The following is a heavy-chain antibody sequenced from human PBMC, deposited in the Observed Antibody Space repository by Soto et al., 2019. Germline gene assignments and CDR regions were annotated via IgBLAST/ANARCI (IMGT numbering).Heavy chain of an antibody. Sequence: GGSLRLSCAASGFTFSSYSMNWVRQAPGKGLEWVSSISSSSSYIYYADSVKGRFTISRDNAKNSLYLQMNSLRAEDTAVYYCAREKKVRFGGPARYCSSTSCQTDWFDPWGQGTLVTVSS. CDR1: GFTFSSYS. V-gene: IGHV3-21*01. D-gene: IGHD2-2*01. CDR3: AREKKVRFGGPARYCSSTSCQTDWFDP. J-gene: IGHJ5*02. CDR2: ISSSSSYI.